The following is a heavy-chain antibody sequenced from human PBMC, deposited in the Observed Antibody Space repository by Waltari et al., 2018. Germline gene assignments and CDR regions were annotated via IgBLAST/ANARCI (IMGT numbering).Heavy chain of an antibody. CDR3: ARGLLWFGEFTRDSFDY. CDR2: IYHSGST. CDR1: SSGYY. J-gene: IGHJ4*02. V-gene: IGHV4-38-2*01. D-gene: IGHD3-10*01. Sequence: SSGYYWGWIRQPPGKGLEWIGSIYHSGSTYYNPSLKSRVTISVDTSKNQFSLKLSSVTAADTAVYYCARGLLWFGEFTRDSFDYWGQGTLVTVSS.